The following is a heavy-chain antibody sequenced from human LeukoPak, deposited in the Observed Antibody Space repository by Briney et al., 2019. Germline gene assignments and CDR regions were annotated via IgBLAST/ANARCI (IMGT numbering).Heavy chain of an antibody. CDR2: INHSGSA. V-gene: IGHV4-34*01. J-gene: IGHJ6*02. Sequence: SETLSLTCAVSGGSFSGYYWTWIRQPPGKGLEWIGEINHSGSANYNPSLKSRVTISVDTSKNQFSLKLSSVTAADTAVYYCARQRDYYYYYGLDVWGQGTTVTVSS. CDR1: GGSFSGYY. CDR3: ARQRDYYYYYGLDV. D-gene: IGHD4-17*01.